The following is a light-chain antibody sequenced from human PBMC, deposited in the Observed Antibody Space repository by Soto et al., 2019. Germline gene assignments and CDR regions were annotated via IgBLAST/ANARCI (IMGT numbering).Light chain of an antibody. J-gene: IGKJ3*01. CDR1: QSVSSSY. V-gene: IGKV3-20*01. CDR2: DTS. Sequence: EIVLTQSPGTLSLSPGERATLSCRASQSVSSSYLAWYQQKPGQAPRLLIYDTSDRATGIPDRFSASGSGTDFTLTISRLAPEDVAVYYCQHYGTSALFGPGTKVDIK. CDR3: QHYGTSAL.